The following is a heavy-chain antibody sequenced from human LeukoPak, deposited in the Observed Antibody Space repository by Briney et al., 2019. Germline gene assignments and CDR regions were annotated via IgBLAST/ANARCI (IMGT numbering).Heavy chain of an antibody. CDR2: ITGSGGGS. CDR1: GFTFSNYA. V-gene: IGHV3-23*01. CDR3: ASLLVAGVASVDY. Sequence: GGSLRLSCIASGFTFSNYAMSWVRQAPGKGLEWVSIITGSGGGSYYADSVKGRFTLSRDNSKNTLYLQMNSLRAEDTAVYYCASLLVAGVASVDYWGQGTLVTVSS. J-gene: IGHJ4*02. D-gene: IGHD6-19*01.